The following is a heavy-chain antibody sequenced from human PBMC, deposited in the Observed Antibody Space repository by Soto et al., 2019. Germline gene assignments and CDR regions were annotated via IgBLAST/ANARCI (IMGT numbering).Heavy chain of an antibody. CDR2: ISSSSSYI. CDR1: GFTFSSYS. Sequence: EVQLVESGGGLVKPGGSLRLSCAASGFTFSSYSMNWVRQAPGKGLEWVSSISSSSSYIYYADSVKGRFIISRDNAKNSLYLQMNSLRAEDTAVYYCARVLIYYDSSGYYYLLFDYWGQGTLVTVSS. CDR3: ARVLIYYDSSGYYYLLFDY. J-gene: IGHJ4*02. V-gene: IGHV3-21*01. D-gene: IGHD3-22*01.